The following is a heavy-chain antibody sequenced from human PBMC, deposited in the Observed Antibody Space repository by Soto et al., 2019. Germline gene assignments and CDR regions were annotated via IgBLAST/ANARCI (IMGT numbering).Heavy chain of an antibody. D-gene: IGHD3-9*01. CDR1: GFTFSYYS. CDR2: ISSSTTYI. Sequence: RLSCAASGFTFSYYSMTWVRQSPGRGLEWVSSISSSTTYIYYADSVKGRFTISRDNSKNTLYLQMNSLRAEDTAVYYCAKMGNYDILSGFDYWGQGTLVTVSS. J-gene: IGHJ4*02. CDR3: AKMGNYDILSGFDY. V-gene: IGHV3-21*04.